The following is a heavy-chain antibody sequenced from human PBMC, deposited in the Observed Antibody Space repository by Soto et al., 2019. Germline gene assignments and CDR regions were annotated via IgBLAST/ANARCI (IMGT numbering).Heavy chain of an antibody. Sequence: EVQLAESGGGLAQPGGSLRLSCAASGFTLSGYAMDWVRQAPGKGLEYVSGISNHGVGTYYGNSVQGRFNISRDNSKNSVYLHMASLRPEDMPVYYCARRAGQDFYYIDVWGKGTTVTVSS. V-gene: IGHV3-64*01. CDR2: ISNHGVGT. J-gene: IGHJ6*03. CDR1: GFTLSGYA. CDR3: ARRAGQDFYYIDV. D-gene: IGHD6-13*01.